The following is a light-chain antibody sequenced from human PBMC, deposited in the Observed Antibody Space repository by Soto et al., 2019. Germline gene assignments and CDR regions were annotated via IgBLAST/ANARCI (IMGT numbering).Light chain of an antibody. J-gene: IGKJ2*01. Sequence: ILLTQSPVTLSLSQGERATLSCRASQSVGSYLAWYQQKPGQAPRLLIYDASSRVTGIPARFSGSGSGTDFTLTLYSIEPEDFAGYYWQQRSNWGMNTFGQGTRLEI. V-gene: IGKV3-11*01. CDR2: DAS. CDR3: QQRSNWGMNT. CDR1: QSVGSY.